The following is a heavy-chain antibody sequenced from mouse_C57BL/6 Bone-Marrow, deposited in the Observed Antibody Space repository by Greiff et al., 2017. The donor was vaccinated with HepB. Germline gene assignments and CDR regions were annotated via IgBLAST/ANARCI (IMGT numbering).Heavy chain of an antibody. CDR1: GYTFTDYY. V-gene: IGHV1-76*01. J-gene: IGHJ3*01. D-gene: IGHD2-3*01. CDR2: IYPGSGNT. Sequence: VKLQESGAELVRPGASVKLSCKASGYTFTDYYINWVKQRPGQGLEWIARIYPGSGNTYYNEKFKGKATLTAEKSSSTAYMQLSSLTSEDSAVYFCARNGYYAWFAYWGQGTRVTVSA. CDR3: ARNGYYAWFAY.